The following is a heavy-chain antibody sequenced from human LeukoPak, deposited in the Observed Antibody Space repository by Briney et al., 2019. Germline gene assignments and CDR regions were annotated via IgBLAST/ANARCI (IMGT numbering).Heavy chain of an antibody. Sequence: ASVKVSCKASGYTFTSYDINWVRQATGQGLERMGWMNPNSGNTGYTQKFQGRVTMTRNTSIRTAYMELSSLRSEDTAVYYCARAHDTMVRGVSGYWGQGTLVTVSS. D-gene: IGHD3-10*01. CDR3: ARAHDTMVRGVSGY. CDR1: GYTFTSYD. J-gene: IGHJ4*02. V-gene: IGHV1-8*01. CDR2: MNPNSGNT.